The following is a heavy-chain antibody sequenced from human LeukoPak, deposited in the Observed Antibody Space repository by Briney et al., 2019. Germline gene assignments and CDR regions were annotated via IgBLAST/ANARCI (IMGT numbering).Heavy chain of an antibody. CDR3: AIVRYSSSAYYYLHV. CDR1: GFTFSSYS. Sequence: GGSLRLSCAASGFTFSSYSMNSVRQAPGKGLEWVSSISSSSSYIYYADSVKGRFTISRDNAKNSLYLQMNSLRAEDTAVYYCAIVRYSSSAYYYLHVWGKGTTVTVSS. CDR2: ISSSSSYI. J-gene: IGHJ6*03. V-gene: IGHV3-21*01. D-gene: IGHD6-6*01.